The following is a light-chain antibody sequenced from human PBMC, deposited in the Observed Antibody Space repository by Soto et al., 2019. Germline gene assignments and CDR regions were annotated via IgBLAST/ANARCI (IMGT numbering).Light chain of an antibody. CDR3: QKYGNFWT. CDR2: GAS. CDR1: QNVSSNL. J-gene: IGKJ1*01. Sequence: TVLTQSPGTLSLSPGERATLSCRASQNVSSNLLVWYQQHHGQAPRLLIYGASSMATGIPDRFSGSGSGTDFSLTIRRLEPDDFAGYYCQKYGNFWTFGQGTKVEIK. V-gene: IGKV3-20*01.